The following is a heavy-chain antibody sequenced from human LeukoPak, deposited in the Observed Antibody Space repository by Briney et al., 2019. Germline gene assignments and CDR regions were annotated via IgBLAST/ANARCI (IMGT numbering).Heavy chain of an antibody. Sequence: PGRSLRLSCVASGFTFDHYGMHWVRQALGKGLEWVAVIWHDGSSQYYADSVKGRFTISRDNSMNTLYLQMNSLRAEDTAVYYCAKDAQRGFDYSNSLESWGQGTLVTVSS. V-gene: IGHV3-33*06. D-gene: IGHD4-11*01. CDR3: AKDAQRGFDYSNSLES. CDR1: GFTFDHYG. CDR2: IWHDGSSQ. J-gene: IGHJ5*01.